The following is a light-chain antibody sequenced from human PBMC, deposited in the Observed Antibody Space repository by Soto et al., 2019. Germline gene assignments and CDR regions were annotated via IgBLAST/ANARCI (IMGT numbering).Light chain of an antibody. CDR2: GAS. CDR1: QSVSSN. J-gene: IGKJ4*01. Sequence: EKALTQSPVTLSLSPGERATHSCRASQSVSSNLAWYQQRPGQAPRLLIYGASTRASGVPDRFSGSGSGTEFILTISSLQSEDSAVYYCQQYDVWPALTFGGGTKVDIK. V-gene: IGKV3-15*01. CDR3: QQYDVWPALT.